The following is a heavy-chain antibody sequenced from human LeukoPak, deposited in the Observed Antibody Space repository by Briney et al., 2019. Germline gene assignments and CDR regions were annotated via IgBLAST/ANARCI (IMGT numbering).Heavy chain of an antibody. Sequence: PGGSLRPSCAASGFTFSKYWMDWVRQVPGKGLEWVATIKEDESEKYYVDSVKGRFTISRDNAKNSLYLQMNSLTADDSAVYHCVNLWEAGYWGQGTLVTVSS. V-gene: IGHV3-7*01. CDR2: IKEDESEK. D-gene: IGHD1-26*01. J-gene: IGHJ4*02. CDR3: VNLWEAGY. CDR1: GFTFSKYW.